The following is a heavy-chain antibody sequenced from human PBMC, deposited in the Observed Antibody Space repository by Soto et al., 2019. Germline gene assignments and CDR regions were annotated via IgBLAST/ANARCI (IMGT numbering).Heavy chain of an antibody. CDR3: ARGVLMVYAIPPRNYMDV. Sequence: QVQLQESGPGLVKPSQTLSLTCTVSCGSISSGGYYWSWIRQHPGKGLEWIGYIYYSGSTYYNPSLKSRVTISVDTSKNQFSLKLSSVTAADTAVYYCARGVLMVYAIPPRNYMDVWVKGTTVTVSS. CDR1: CGSISSGGYY. V-gene: IGHV4-31*03. CDR2: IYYSGST. D-gene: IGHD2-8*01. J-gene: IGHJ6*03.